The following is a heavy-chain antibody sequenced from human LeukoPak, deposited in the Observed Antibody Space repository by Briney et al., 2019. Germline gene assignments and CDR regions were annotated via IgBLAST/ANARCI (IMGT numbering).Heavy chain of an antibody. Sequence: PGGSLRLSCAASRLTFSSYAMSWVRQAPGKGLEWVSAISGSGGSTYYADSVKGRFTISRDNSKNTLYLQMNSLRAEDTAVYYCARSTRDSRGYYNTLDYWGQGTLVTVSS. CDR3: ARSTRDSRGYYNTLDY. D-gene: IGHD3-22*01. CDR2: ISGSGGST. J-gene: IGHJ4*02. V-gene: IGHV3-23*01. CDR1: RLTFSSYA.